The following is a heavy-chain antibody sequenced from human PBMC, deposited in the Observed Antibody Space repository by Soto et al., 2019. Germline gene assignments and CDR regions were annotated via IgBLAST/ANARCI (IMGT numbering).Heavy chain of an antibody. V-gene: IGHV1-58*01. CDR1: GFTFTTSA. J-gene: IGHJ5*02. D-gene: IGHD3-3*01. CDR2: IVVGSGNT. CDR3: ARDQSGYYIGSWFDP. Sequence: SVKVSCKASGFTFTTSAVQWVRHARGRRLEWIGWIVVGSGNTNYAQKFQERVTITRDMSTSTAYMELSSLRAEDTALYHCARDQSGYYIGSWFDPWGQGTLVTVSS.